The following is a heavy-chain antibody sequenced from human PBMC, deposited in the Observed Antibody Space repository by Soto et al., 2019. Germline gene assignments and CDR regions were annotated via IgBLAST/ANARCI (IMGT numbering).Heavy chain of an antibody. V-gene: IGHV3-33*01. CDR1: GFTFSSYG. D-gene: IGHD3-3*01. CDR2: IWYDGSNK. CDR3: ARAESGYPTADYDYPLDFDY. J-gene: IGHJ4*02. Sequence: GGSLRLSCAASGFTFSSYGMHWVRQAPGKGLEWVAVIWYDGSNKYYADSVKGRFTISRDNSKNTLYLQMNSLRAEETAVYYCARAESGYPTADYDYPLDFDYWGQGTLVTVSS.